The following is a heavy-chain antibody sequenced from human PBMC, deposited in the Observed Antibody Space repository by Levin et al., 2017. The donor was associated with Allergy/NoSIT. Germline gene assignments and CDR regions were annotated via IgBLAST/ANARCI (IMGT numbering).Heavy chain of an antibody. J-gene: IGHJ4*02. CDR2: IYYSGST. CDR1: GGSINNYY. D-gene: IGHD2-8*01. Sequence: SETLSLTCTVSGGSINNYYWSWIRQPPGKGLEWIGYIYYSGSTNYNTSLKSRVTMSVDTSKNQFSLRLSSVTAADTAVYYCARSFTYGFDYWGQGTLVNGSS. CDR3: ARSFTYGFDY. V-gene: IGHV4-59*01.